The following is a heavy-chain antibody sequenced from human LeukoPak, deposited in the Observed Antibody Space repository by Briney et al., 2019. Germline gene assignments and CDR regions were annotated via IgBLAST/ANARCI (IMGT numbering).Heavy chain of an antibody. V-gene: IGHV3-30-3*01. CDR3: ARGDDSSGYYYGF. CDR2: ISYDGSNK. Sequence: GGSLRVSCAASGFTFSSYAMHWVRQAPGKGLEWVAVISYDGSNKYYADSVKGRFTISRDNSKNTLYLQMNSLRAEDTAVYYCARGDDSSGYYYGFWGQGTLVTVSS. CDR1: GFTFSSYA. J-gene: IGHJ4*02. D-gene: IGHD3-22*01.